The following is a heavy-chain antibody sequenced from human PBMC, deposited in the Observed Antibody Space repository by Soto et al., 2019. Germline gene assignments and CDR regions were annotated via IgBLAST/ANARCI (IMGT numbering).Heavy chain of an antibody. J-gene: IGHJ4*02. D-gene: IGHD1-26*01. CDR3: ARRGSGSYYDD. V-gene: IGHV3-23*01. Sequence: VQLLESGGGLVQPGGSLRLSCAASGFTFSSYAMRWVRQAPGKGLEWVSAISGSGDSTYYADSVKGRFTISRDKSKNTLYLQMNSLRAEDAAKYYWARRGSGSYYDDWGQGTLVTVSS. CDR1: GFTFSSYA. CDR2: ISGSGDST.